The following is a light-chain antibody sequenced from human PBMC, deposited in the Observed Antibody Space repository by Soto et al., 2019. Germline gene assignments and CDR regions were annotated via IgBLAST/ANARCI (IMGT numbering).Light chain of an antibody. CDR2: GAS. J-gene: IGKJ5*01. CDR1: QSVRSN. V-gene: IGKV3-15*01. Sequence: EIVMTQSPATLSVSPGERATLSCRASQSVRSNLAWYKQIPGQAPRLLIYGASTRATGIPARFSGSGSGTDFTLTISSLEPEDFAVYYCQQRNIWPPVTFGQGTRLEIK. CDR3: QQRNIWPPVT.